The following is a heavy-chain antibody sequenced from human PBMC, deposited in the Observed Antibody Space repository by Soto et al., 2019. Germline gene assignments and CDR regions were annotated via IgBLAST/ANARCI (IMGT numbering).Heavy chain of an antibody. Sequence: SETLSFTCTVSGGSISSYYWSWIRQPPGKGLEWIGYIYYSGSTNYNPSLKSRVTISVDTSKNQFSLKLSSVTAADTAVYYCARDLDYDSSVSDAFDIWGQGTMVTVSS. V-gene: IGHV4-59*01. CDR1: GGSISSYY. J-gene: IGHJ3*02. D-gene: IGHD3-22*01. CDR3: ARDLDYDSSVSDAFDI. CDR2: IYYSGST.